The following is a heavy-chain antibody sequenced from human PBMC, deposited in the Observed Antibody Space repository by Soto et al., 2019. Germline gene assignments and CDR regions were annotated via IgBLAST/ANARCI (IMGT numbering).Heavy chain of an antibody. J-gene: IGHJ6*04. D-gene: IGHD3-3*01. CDR3: ARQSSRTIAPMDV. V-gene: IGHV4-39*01. Sequence: PSETLSLTCTVSGGSISSSSYYWGWIRQPPGKGLEWIGSIYYSGSTYYNPSLKSRVTISVDTSKNQFSLKLSSVTAADTAVYYCARQSSRTIAPMDVWGKGTTVTVSS. CDR2: IYYSGST. CDR1: GGSISSSSYY.